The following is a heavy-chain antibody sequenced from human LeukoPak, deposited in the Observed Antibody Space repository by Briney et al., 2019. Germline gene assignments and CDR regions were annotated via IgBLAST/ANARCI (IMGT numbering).Heavy chain of an antibody. V-gene: IGHV4-59*08. Sequence: SETLSLTCTVSGGSISSYYWSWIRQPPGKGLEWIGYIYDSGSTNYNPSLKSRVTISLDTSKNQFSLKLSSVTAAHTAVYYCASGNTIFGVPYFDYWGQGNLVTVSS. D-gene: IGHD3-3*01. CDR3: ASGNTIFGVPYFDY. J-gene: IGHJ4*02. CDR1: GGSISSYY. CDR2: IYDSGST.